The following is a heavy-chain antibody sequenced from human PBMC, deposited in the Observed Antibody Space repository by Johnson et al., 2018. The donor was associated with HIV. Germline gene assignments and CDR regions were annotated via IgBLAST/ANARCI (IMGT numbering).Heavy chain of an antibody. CDR3: ARDRHDSGRPNAFDL. V-gene: IGHV3-30*03. J-gene: IGHJ3*01. Sequence: QVQLVESGGGVVQPGRSLRLSCAASGFTFSNHAMYWVRQAPGQGLEWVALMPYAGTNESYADSVKGRFTISRDNAKNSLYVQMNSPSPEDTGVYHCARDRHDSGRPNAFDLWGRGTMVTVSS. CDR1: GFTFSNHA. D-gene: IGHD3-10*01. CDR2: MPYAGTNE.